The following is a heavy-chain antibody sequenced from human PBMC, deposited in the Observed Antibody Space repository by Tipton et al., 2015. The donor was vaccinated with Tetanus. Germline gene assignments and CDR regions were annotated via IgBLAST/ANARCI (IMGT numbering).Heavy chain of an antibody. V-gene: IGHV4-39*07. J-gene: IGHJ6*02. CDR3: ARDNRVPLRFGELLEFYYYYGMDV. Sequence: TLSLTCTVSGGSISSFNYYWGWVRQPPGKGLEWIGSIYYSGSTYYNPSLRSRVTLSVDTSKNQFSLKLSSVTAADTAVYYCARDNRVPLRFGELLEFYYYYGMDVWGQGTTVTVSS. CDR1: GGSISSFNYY. D-gene: IGHD3-10*01. CDR2: IYYSGST.